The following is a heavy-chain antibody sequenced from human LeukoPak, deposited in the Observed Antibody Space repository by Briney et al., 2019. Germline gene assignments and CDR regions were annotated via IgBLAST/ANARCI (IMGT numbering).Heavy chain of an antibody. J-gene: IGHJ4*02. CDR3: ASGYYDSSGYYLDY. D-gene: IGHD3-22*01. CDR1: GYTFTSYG. V-gene: IGHV1-18*01. CDR2: ISAYNGNT. Sequence: ASVKVSCKASGYTFTSYGISWVRQAPGQGLEWMGWISAYNGNTNYAQKLQGRVTMTRDTSISTAYMELSRLRSDDTAVYYCASGYYDSSGYYLDYWGQGTLVTVSS.